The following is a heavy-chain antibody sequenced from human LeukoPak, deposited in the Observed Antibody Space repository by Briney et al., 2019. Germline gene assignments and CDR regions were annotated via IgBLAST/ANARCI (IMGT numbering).Heavy chain of an antibody. CDR2: INPNSGGT. CDR1: GGTFTGYY. Sequence: ASVKVSCKASGGTFTGYYMHWVRQAPGQGLEWMGWINPNSGGTNYAQKFQGRVTMTRDTSISTAYMELSRLRSDDTAVYYCARDFTKQWLMEEDYWGQGTLVTVSS. J-gene: IGHJ4*02. V-gene: IGHV1-2*02. D-gene: IGHD6-19*01. CDR3: ARDFTKQWLMEEDY.